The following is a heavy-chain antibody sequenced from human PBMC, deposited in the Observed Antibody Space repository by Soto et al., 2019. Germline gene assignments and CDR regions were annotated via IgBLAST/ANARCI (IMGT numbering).Heavy chain of an antibody. Sequence: EVQLVESGGGLVQPGGSLRLSCEASGFTFSNYWMSWVRQAPGKGLEWVANINQDGSEKYFVGSVNGRFTISRDNAKNSLFLKVNSLRAEDTAVYYCAREKRANGSFDYWGQGTLVTVSS. J-gene: IGHJ4*02. CDR2: INQDGSEK. D-gene: IGHD6-25*01. V-gene: IGHV3-7*01. CDR1: GFTFSNYW. CDR3: AREKRANGSFDY.